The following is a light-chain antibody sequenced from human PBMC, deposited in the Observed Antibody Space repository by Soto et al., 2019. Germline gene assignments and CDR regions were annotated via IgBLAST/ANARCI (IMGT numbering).Light chain of an antibody. CDR2: DAS. CDR1: QSVSSY. Sequence: EIVLTQSPPTLSLSPGERATLSCRASQSVSSYLAWYQQKPGQAPRLLIYDASNRATGIPARFSGSGSGTDFTLTISRVEPEDFAVYYCHQYGRSPWTLGQGTKVDIK. V-gene: IGKV3-11*01. CDR3: HQYGRSPWT. J-gene: IGKJ1*01.